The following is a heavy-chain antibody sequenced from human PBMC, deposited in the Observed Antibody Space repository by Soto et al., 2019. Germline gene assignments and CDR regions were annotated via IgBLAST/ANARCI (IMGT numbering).Heavy chain of an antibody. D-gene: IGHD5-18*01. CDR2: IIPRFGTA. V-gene: IGHV1-69*12. Sequence: QVQLVQSGAEVKKPESSMKVSCKAPGGTFSTYAISWVRQAPGQGLEWMGGIIPRFGTANYAQGFQDRVTITADESTNTVYMELSSLRSEDTAVYFCASGIQLWLRRINNGYSGWGQGTLVTVSS. CDR1: GGTFSTYA. J-gene: IGHJ4*02. CDR3: ASGIQLWLRRINNGYSG.